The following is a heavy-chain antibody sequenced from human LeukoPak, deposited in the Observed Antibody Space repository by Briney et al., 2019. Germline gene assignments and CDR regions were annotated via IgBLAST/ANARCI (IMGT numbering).Heavy chain of an antibody. CDR3: ARGQGYYGSGSYYNY. CDR2: IYSSGST. Sequence: SETLSLTCTVSGGSISGSFWSWIRQPPGKGLEWIAYIYSSGSTNYNPSLKSRVTISLDTSKNRFSLRLTSVTAADTAVYYCARGQGYYGSGSYYNYWGQGTLVTVSS. J-gene: IGHJ4*02. D-gene: IGHD3-10*01. CDR1: GGSISGSF. V-gene: IGHV4-59*12.